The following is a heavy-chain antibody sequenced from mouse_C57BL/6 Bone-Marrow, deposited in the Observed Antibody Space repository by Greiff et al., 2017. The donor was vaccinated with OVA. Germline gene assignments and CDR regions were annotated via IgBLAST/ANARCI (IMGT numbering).Heavy chain of an antibody. J-gene: IGHJ2*01. D-gene: IGHD1-1*01. CDR3: VYGWYFDY. CDR1: GFNIKDYY. V-gene: IGHV14-2*01. CDR2: IDPEDGET. Sequence: EVQLQQSGAELVKPGASVKLSCTASGFNIKDYYMHWVKQRTEQGLEWIGRIDPEDGETKYAAKFQGKATITADTSSNTAYLQLSSLTSEDTAVYYCVYGWYFDYWGQGTTLTVSS.